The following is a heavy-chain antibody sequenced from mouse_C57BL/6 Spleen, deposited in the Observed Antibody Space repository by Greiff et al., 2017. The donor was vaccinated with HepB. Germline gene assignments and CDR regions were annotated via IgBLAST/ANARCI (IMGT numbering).Heavy chain of an antibody. CDR1: GFTFSSYG. D-gene: IGHD1-1*01. J-gene: IGHJ3*01. Sequence: EVKVVESGGDLVKPGGSLKLSCAASGFTFSSYGMSWVRQTPDKRLEWVATISSGGSYTYYPDSVKGRFTISRDNAKNTLHLQMSSLKSEDTAMYYCASLTKGFAYWGQGTLVTVSA. V-gene: IGHV5-6*01. CDR3: ASLTKGFAY. CDR2: ISSGGSYT.